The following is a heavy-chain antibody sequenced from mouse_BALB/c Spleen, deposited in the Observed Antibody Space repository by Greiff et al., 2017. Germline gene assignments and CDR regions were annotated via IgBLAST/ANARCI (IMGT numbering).Heavy chain of an antibody. CDR1: GFNIKDYY. V-gene: IGHV14-4*02. J-gene: IGHJ2*01. CDR2: IDPENGDT. Sequence: VQLKQSGAELVRSGASVKLSCTASGFNIKDYYMHWVKQRPEQGLEWIGWIDPENGDTEYAPKFQGKATMTADTSSNTAYLQLSSLTSEDTAVYYCNARITTADYWGQGTTLTVSS. D-gene: IGHD1-1*01. CDR3: NARITTADY.